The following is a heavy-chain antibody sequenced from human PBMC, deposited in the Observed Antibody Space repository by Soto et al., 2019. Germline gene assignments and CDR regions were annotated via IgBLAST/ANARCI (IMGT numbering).Heavy chain of an antibody. J-gene: IGHJ6*02. D-gene: IGHD1-26*01. CDR3: AKAGGEWDQPGIGMDV. Sequence: PGGSLRLSCAASGFTFSSYAMSWVRQAPGKGLEWVSAISGSGGSTYYADSVKGRFTISRDNSKNTLYLQMNSLRAEDTAVYYCAKAGGEWDQPGIGMDVWGQGTTVTVSS. CDR1: GFTFSSYA. CDR2: ISGSGGST. V-gene: IGHV3-23*01.